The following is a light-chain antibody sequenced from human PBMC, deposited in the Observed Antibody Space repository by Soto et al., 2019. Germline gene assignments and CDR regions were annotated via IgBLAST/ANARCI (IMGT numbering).Light chain of an antibody. CDR3: GTWDSSLSAPNWV. J-gene: IGLJ3*02. V-gene: IGLV1-51*01. Sequence: QSVLTQPPSVSAAPGQKVTISCSGSISNLGKNYVSWYQKLPGTAPKVLIDDNNKRPSGIPDRFSGSKSGTSATLGITGLQTGDEADYYCGTWDSSLSAPNWVFGGGTKLTVL. CDR1: ISNLGKNY. CDR2: DNN.